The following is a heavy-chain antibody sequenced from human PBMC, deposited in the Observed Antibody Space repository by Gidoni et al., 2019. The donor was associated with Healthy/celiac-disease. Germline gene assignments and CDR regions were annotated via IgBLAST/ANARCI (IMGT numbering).Heavy chain of an antibody. CDR2: IKSKTDGGTK. Sequence: EVQLVESGGGLVKPGGSLRLSCAASGFTFSNAWMSWVRQAPGKGLEWVGRIKSKTDGGTKDYAAPVKGRFTISRDDSKNTLDLQMNSLKTEDTAVYYCTTQFTFGGVIVQNYWGQGTLVTVSS. V-gene: IGHV3-15*01. J-gene: IGHJ4*02. D-gene: IGHD3-16*02. CDR3: TTQFTFGGVIVQNY. CDR1: GFTFSNAW.